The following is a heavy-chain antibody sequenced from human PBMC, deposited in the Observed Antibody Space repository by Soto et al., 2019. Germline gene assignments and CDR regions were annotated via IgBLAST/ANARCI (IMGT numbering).Heavy chain of an antibody. J-gene: IGHJ4*02. Sequence: GSLRLSCAASGFTFRSYAIHWVRQAPGKGLEWVAVISRDGTNKYYVDSVKGRFTISRDNSKDTVYLQMNSPRDEDSAMFYCARSRSGAVADSFDFWGQGTLVTVSS. V-gene: IGHV3-30*04. CDR3: ARSRSGAVADSFDF. D-gene: IGHD3-10*01. CDR2: ISRDGTNK. CDR1: GFTFRSYA.